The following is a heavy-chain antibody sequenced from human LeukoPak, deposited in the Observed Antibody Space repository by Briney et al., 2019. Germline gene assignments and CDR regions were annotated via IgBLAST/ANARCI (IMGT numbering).Heavy chain of an antibody. Sequence: SETLSLTCTVSGGSISSSSYYWGWIRQPPGKGLEWIGSIYYSGSTYYSPSLKSRVTISVDTSKNQFSLKLSSVTAADTAVYYGARPVPSRLGWFDPWGQGTLVTVSS. V-gene: IGHV4-39*01. D-gene: IGHD1-1*01. J-gene: IGHJ5*02. CDR2: IYYSGST. CDR3: ARPVPSRLGWFDP. CDR1: GGSISSSSYY.